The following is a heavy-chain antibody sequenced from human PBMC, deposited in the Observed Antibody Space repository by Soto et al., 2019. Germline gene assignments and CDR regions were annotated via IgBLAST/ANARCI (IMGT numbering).Heavy chain of an antibody. V-gene: IGHV4-4*02. D-gene: IGHD3-22*01. CDR3: ARDKPNYYDSSGYGNAFDI. J-gene: IGHJ3*02. Sequence: QVQLQESGPGLVKPSGTLSLTCAVSGGSISSSNWWSWVRQPPGKGLEWIGEIYHSGSTNYNPSLKSRVTISVDKSKNQFSLKLSSVTAADTAVYYFARDKPNYYDSSGYGNAFDIWGQGTMVTVSS. CDR1: GGSISSSNW. CDR2: IYHSGST.